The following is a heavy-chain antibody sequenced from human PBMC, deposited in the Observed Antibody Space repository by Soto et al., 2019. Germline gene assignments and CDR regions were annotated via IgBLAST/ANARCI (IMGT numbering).Heavy chain of an antibody. CDR1: GGSIRSYY. J-gene: IGHJ3*02. D-gene: IGHD4-17*01. CDR2: VYHSGTT. Sequence: SETLSLTCTVSGGSIRSYYWSWIRQPPGKGLEWIGYVYHSGTTNYNPSLKSRVTISVDTSKSQFSLKLTSVTAADTAVYYCARDTDDYGGNSPTFDIWRQGIMVTGSS. CDR3: ARDTDDYGGNSPTFDI. V-gene: IGHV4-59*01.